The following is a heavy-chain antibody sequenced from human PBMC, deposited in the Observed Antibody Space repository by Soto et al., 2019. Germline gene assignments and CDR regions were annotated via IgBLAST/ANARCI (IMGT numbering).Heavy chain of an antibody. Sequence: QVQLVESGGGVVQPGRSLRLSCAASGFSFSSYGMHWVRQAPGKGLEWVAVISYDGSNKYYADSVKDRFTISRDNSKKTLYLQMNSLRADDTGVYYCVAGQYFFDYCGQGTLVTVSS. CDR3: VAGQYFFDY. J-gene: IGHJ4*02. D-gene: IGHD6-19*01. CDR2: ISYDGSNK. V-gene: IGHV3-30*03. CDR1: GFSFSSYG.